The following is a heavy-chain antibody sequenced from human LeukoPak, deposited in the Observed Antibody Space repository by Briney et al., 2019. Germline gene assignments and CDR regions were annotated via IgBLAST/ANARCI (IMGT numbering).Heavy chain of an antibody. CDR3: AREGPYYYDSSGYYPYFDY. CDR2: INTNTGNP. D-gene: IGHD3-22*01. V-gene: IGHV7-4-1*02. J-gene: IGHJ4*02. CDR1: GYTFSTYA. Sequence: ASVKVSCKASGYTFSTYAMNWVRQAPGQGLEWMGWINTNTGNPTYAQGFTGRFVFSLDTSVSTAYLQISSLKAEDTAVYYCAREGPYYYDSSGYYPYFDYWGQGTLVTVSS.